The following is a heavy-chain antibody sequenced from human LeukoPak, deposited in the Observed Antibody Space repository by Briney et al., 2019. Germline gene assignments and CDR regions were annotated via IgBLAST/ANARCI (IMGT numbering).Heavy chain of an antibody. CDR3: ASGDLLGYCSSTSCQGNAFDI. D-gene: IGHD2-2*01. CDR1: GFTFSDYY. V-gene: IGHV3-11*04. Sequence: GGSLRLSCAASGFTFSDYYMSWIRQAPGKGLEWVSYISSSGSTIYYADSVKGRFTISRDNAKNSLYLQMNSLRAEDTAVYYCASGDLLGYCSSTSCQGNAFDIWGQGTMVTVSS. J-gene: IGHJ3*02. CDR2: ISSSGSTI.